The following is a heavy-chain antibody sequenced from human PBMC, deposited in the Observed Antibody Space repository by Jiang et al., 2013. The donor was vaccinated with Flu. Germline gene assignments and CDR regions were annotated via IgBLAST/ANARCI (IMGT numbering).Heavy chain of an antibody. CDR2: IYYSGST. V-gene: IGHV4-30-4*01. J-gene: IGHJ6*02. CDR3: ASRGLPGEARDV. Sequence: LLKPSETLSLTCTVSGGSIRTSSYYWGWIRQPPGKGLEWIGYIYYSGSTYYNPSLKSRVTISVDTSKNQFSLKLSSVTAADTAVYYCASRGLPGEARDVWGQGTTVTVSS. CDR1: GGSIRTSSYY. D-gene: IGHD3-10*01.